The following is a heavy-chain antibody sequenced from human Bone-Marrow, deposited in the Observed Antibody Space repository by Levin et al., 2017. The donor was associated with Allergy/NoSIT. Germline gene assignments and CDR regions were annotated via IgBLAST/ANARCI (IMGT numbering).Heavy chain of an antibody. Sequence: SVKVSCKASGVNFNSFTVNWVRQAPGQGLEWVGGVIPIFDKSNYAQKLQGRVSINADKVTTTAYLELTSLRSEDTAVYYCVTTPLVPNVKLESGWGYWGQGSQVIVSS. CDR2: VIPIFDKS. V-gene: IGHV1-69*06. CDR3: VTTPLVPNVKLESGWGY. D-gene: IGHD3-3*01. J-gene: IGHJ4*02. CDR1: GVNFNSFT.